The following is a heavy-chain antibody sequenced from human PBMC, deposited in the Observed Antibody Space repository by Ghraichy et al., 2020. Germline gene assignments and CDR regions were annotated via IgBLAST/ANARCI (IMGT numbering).Heavy chain of an antibody. J-gene: IGHJ4*02. V-gene: IGHV3-23*01. CDR2: ISISGGST. D-gene: IGHD3-22*01. CDR3: AKAESITMIVVVIDYFDY. Sequence: GGSLRLSCAASGFSFSSCPMSWVRQAPGKGLEWVSGISISGGSTYYADSVKGRFTISRDNSKNTLYLQMNSLRAEDTAVYYCAKAESITMIVVVIDYFDYWGQGTLVTVSS. CDR1: GFSFSSCP.